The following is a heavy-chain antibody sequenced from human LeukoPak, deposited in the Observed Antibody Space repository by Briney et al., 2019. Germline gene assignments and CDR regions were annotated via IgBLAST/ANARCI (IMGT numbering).Heavy chain of an antibody. V-gene: IGHV3-23*01. CDR1: GFTFSSYA. CDR2: ISGSGGST. CDR3: AKESYSSSWYGYDY. Sequence: PGGSLRLSCAASGFTFSSYAMSWVRQAPGKGLEWVSAISGSGGSTYYADSVKGRFTISRDNSKNTLYLQMNSLRAEDTAVYYCAKESYSSSWYGYDYWGQEPWSPSPQ. D-gene: IGHD6-13*01. J-gene: IGHJ4*01.